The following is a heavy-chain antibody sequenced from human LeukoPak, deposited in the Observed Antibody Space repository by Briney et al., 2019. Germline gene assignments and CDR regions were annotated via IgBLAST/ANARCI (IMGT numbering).Heavy chain of an antibody. CDR1: GGSFSGYY. V-gene: IGHV4-59*01. D-gene: IGHD6-19*01. CDR3: ARGMGSGWSRDAFDI. J-gene: IGHJ3*02. CDR2: IYYSGST. Sequence: SETLSLTCAVYGGSFSGYYWSWIRQPPGRRLEWIGYIYYSGSTNYNPSLKSRVTISVDTSKNQFSLKLSSVTAADTAVYYCARGMGSGWSRDAFDIWGQGTMVTVSS.